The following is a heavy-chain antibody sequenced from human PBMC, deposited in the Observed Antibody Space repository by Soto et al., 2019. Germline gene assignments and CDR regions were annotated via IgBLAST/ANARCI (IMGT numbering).Heavy chain of an antibody. CDR1: RDRISRNSAA. V-gene: IGHV6-1*01. J-gene: IGHJ6*02. CDR3: TGITLFRGIDV. Sequence: PSQLLSFLCPISRDRISRNSAACNWISHSPSRGLEWLGRTYYKSKWNNDYALSVKSRITLSPDRSENQFSLHLYSVTPEDTAVYYCTGITLFRGIDVWGQGAPVSVSS. CDR2: TYYKSKWNN. D-gene: IGHD3-10*01.